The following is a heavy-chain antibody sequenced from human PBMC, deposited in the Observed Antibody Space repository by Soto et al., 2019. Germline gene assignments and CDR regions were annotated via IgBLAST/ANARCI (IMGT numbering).Heavy chain of an antibody. Sequence: SETLSLTCAVYGGSFSGYYWSWIRQPPGKGLEWIGEINHSGSTNYNPSLKSRVTISVDTSKNQFSLKLSSVTAADTAVYYCARGTGTTFFRGRSQNWFDPWGQGTLVTVSS. CDR1: GGSFSGYY. V-gene: IGHV4-34*01. J-gene: IGHJ5*02. CDR3: ARGTGTTFFRGRSQNWFDP. D-gene: IGHD1-7*01. CDR2: INHSGST.